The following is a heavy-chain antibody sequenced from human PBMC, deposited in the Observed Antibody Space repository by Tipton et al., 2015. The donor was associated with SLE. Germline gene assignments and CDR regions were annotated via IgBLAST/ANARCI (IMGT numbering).Heavy chain of an antibody. D-gene: IGHD6-6*01. J-gene: IGHJ6*03. CDR3: ATESLSSSSDGYYYYMDV. Sequence: TLSLTCSVSGFSVSSGYYWGWIRQPPGKGLEWIGTFYHSGTTYYSSSLKSRVTMSVDTSKNQLSLNLGSLTAADTAIYYCATESLSSSSDGYYYYMDVWGKGTTVTVSS. CDR1: GFSVSSGYY. V-gene: IGHV4-38-2*02. CDR2: FYHSGTT.